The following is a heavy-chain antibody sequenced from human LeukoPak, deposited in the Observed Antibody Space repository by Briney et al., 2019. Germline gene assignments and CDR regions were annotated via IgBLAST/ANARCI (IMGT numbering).Heavy chain of an antibody. Sequence: ASVKVSCKASGYTFTSYAMNWVRQAPGQGLEWMGWINTNTGNPTYAQGFTGRFVFSLDTSVSTAYLQISSLKAEDTAVHYCASAGLRYCSSTSCYGDAFDIWGQGTMVTVSS. CDR1: GYTFTSYA. V-gene: IGHV7-4-1*02. CDR2: INTNTGNP. CDR3: ASAGLRYCSSTSCYGDAFDI. D-gene: IGHD2-2*01. J-gene: IGHJ3*02.